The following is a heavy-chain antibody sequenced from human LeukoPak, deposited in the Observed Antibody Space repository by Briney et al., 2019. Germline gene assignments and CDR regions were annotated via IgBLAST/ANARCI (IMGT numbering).Heavy chain of an antibody. CDR1: GFTFSSYG. D-gene: IGHD5-18*01. J-gene: IGHJ4*02. V-gene: IGHV3-74*01. CDR3: ARGGGYSYGHFDY. CDR2: MNSDGSST. Sequence: GGSLRLSCAASGFTFSSYGMHWVRQAPGKGLVWVSRMNSDGSSTSYADSVKGRFTISRDNAKNTLYLQMNSLRAEDTAVYYCARGGGYSYGHFDYWGQGTLVTVSS.